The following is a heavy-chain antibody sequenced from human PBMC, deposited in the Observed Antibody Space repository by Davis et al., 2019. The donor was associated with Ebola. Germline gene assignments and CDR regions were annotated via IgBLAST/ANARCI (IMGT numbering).Heavy chain of an antibody. D-gene: IGHD1-1*01. CDR1: GYSFTSYW. CDR3: ARQKVTGTYYYYYGMDV. Sequence: KVSCKGSGYSFTSYWIGWVRQMPGKGLEWMGRIDPSDSYTNYSPSFQGHVTISADKSISTAYLQWSSLKASDTAMYYCARQKVTGTYYYYYGMDVWGQGTTVTVSS. V-gene: IGHV5-10-1*01. J-gene: IGHJ6*02. CDR2: IDPSDSYT.